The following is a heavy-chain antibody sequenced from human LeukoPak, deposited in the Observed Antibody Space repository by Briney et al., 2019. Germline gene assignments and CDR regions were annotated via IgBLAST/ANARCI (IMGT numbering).Heavy chain of an antibody. J-gene: IGHJ5*02. D-gene: IGHD6-6*01. CDR3: ARDAMTVDYSSSSNWFDP. V-gene: IGHV3-20*04. CDR2: ISWNGDST. CDR1: GFTFSSYA. Sequence: GGSLRLSCAASGFTFSSYAMSWVRQVPGKGLEWVSGISWNGDSTGYADSVKGRFTISRDNAQNSLFLKMNSLRAEDTALYYCARDAMTVDYSSSSNWFDPWGQGTLVTVSS.